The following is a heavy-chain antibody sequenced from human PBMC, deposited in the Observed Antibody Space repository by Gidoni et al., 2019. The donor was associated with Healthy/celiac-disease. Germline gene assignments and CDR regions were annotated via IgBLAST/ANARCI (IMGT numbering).Heavy chain of an antibody. CDR3: ARGPRFVGIAAAGTAIHRPYYYYYGMDV. D-gene: IGHD6-13*01. Sequence: QVQLQQWGAGLLKPSETLSLTCAVYGGSFSGYYWSWIRQPPGKGLEWIGEINPSGSTNYNPSLKSRVTISVDTSKNQFSLKLSSVTAADTAVYYCARGPRFVGIAAAGTAIHRPYYYYYGMDVWGQGTTVTVSS. V-gene: IGHV4-34*01. J-gene: IGHJ6*02. CDR2: INPSGST. CDR1: GGSFSGYY.